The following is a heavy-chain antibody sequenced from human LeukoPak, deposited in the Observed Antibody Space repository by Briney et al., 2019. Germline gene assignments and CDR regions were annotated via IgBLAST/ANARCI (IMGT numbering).Heavy chain of an antibody. CDR2: IIPIFGTT. V-gene: IGHV1-69*13. D-gene: IGHD2-2*01. Sequence: SVKVSCKASGGSFSSYAISWVRQAPGQGLEWMGGIIPIFGTTNYAQKFQGRVTITADESTSTAYMELSSLRSEDTAVYYCAADGDIVVVPAAPYYYYGMDVWGKGTTVTVSS. J-gene: IGHJ6*04. CDR3: AADGDIVVVPAAPYYYYGMDV. CDR1: GGSFSSYA.